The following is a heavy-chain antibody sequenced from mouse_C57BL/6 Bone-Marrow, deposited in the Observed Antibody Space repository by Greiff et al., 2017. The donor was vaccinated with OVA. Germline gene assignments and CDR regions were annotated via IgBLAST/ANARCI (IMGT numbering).Heavy chain of an antibody. CDR2: IYPGDGDT. D-gene: IGHD1-1*01. CDR3: ARLGLYYYGSVCFDY. CDR1: GYAFSSSW. V-gene: IGHV1-82*01. J-gene: IGHJ2*01. Sequence: QVQLQQSGPELVKPGASVKISCKASGYAFSSSWMNWVKQRPGKGLEWIGRIYPGDGDTNYNGKFKGQATLTADKSSSTAYMQLSSLTSEDSAVYFCARLGLYYYGSVCFDYWGRGTTLTVSS.